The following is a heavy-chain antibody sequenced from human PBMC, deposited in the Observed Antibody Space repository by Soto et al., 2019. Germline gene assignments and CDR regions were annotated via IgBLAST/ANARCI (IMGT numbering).Heavy chain of an antibody. CDR1: GFNFSSYS. Sequence: GGSLRLSCTASGFNFSSYSMNWVRQAPGKGLEWVSSISSSSSYIYYADSVKGRFTISRDNAKNSLYLQMNSLRAEDTAVYYCARIDSGSYHTPYYYYGMDVWGQGTTVTVSS. D-gene: IGHD3-10*01. CDR2: ISSSSSYI. V-gene: IGHV3-21*01. J-gene: IGHJ6*02. CDR3: ARIDSGSYHTPYYYYGMDV.